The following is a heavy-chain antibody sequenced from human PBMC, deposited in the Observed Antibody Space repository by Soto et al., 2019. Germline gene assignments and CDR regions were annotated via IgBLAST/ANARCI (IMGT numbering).Heavy chain of an antibody. D-gene: IGHD3-10*01. CDR1: GFTFSSYA. CDR2: ISHDGSSQ. V-gene: IGHV3-30-3*01. Sequence: QVQLVASGGGVVQPGRSLRLSCVATGFTFSSYAMNWVRQAPGKGLEWVAVISHDGSSQYYTDSVKVRFTISRDNSKNTLYVQMNSLRGEDTAVYYCARDYGSALDYWGQGTLVTVSS. J-gene: IGHJ4*02. CDR3: ARDYGSALDY.